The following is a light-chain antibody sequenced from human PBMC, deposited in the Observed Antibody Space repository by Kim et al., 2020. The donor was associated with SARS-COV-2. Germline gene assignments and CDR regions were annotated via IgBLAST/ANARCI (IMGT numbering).Light chain of an antibody. V-gene: IGLV3-21*04. CDR3: QVWDSSSDDYV. CDR2: YDS. Sequence: SYELTQPLSVSVAPGKTARITCGGKNIGSKNVHWYQQRPGQAPVLVIYYDSDRPSGIPERFSGSNSGNTATLAISRVEAGDEADYFCQVWDSSSDDYVFG. J-gene: IGLJ1*01. CDR1: NIGSKN.